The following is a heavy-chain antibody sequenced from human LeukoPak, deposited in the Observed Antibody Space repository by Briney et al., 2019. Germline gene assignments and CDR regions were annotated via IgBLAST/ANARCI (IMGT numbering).Heavy chain of an antibody. Sequence: GGSLRLSCAASGFTFSNYAMSWVRQAPGKGLECVLAISGSGGRTYYAASVKGRFTISRDSSKNTLHLQLNSLRAEDTALYYCAKDLPGDPDDQYYGMDVWGQGTTVTVSS. V-gene: IGHV3-23*01. J-gene: IGHJ6*02. CDR1: GFTFSNYA. D-gene: IGHD4-17*01. CDR3: AKDLPGDPDDQYYGMDV. CDR2: ISGSGGRT.